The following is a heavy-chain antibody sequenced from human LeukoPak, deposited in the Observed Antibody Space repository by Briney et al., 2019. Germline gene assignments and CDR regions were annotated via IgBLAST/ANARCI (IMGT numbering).Heavy chain of an antibody. D-gene: IGHD6-13*01. CDR1: GGTFSSYA. J-gene: IGHJ6*03. V-gene: IGHV1-69*06. CDR3: ARDRLIAAAGSYYYYYMDV. CDR2: IIPIFGTA. Sequence: SVKVSCKASGGTFSSYAISWVRQASGQGLEWMGGIIPIFGTANYAQKFQGRVTITADKSTSTAYMELSSLRSEDTAVYYCARDRLIAAAGSYYYYYMDVWGKGTTVTVSS.